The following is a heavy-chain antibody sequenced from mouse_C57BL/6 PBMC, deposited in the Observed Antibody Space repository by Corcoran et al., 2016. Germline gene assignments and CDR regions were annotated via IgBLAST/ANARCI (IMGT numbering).Heavy chain of an antibody. Sequence: EVQLQQSGPELVKPGASVKIPCKASGYTFTDYNMDWVKQSHGKSLEWIGDINPNNGGTIYNQKFKGKATLTVDKSSSTAYMELRSLTSEDTAVYYCARWVGSYYSNYGYFDYWGQGTTLTVSS. CDR3: ARWVGSYYSNYGYFDY. V-gene: IGHV1-18*01. CDR1: GYTFTDYN. CDR2: INPNNGGT. J-gene: IGHJ2*01. D-gene: IGHD2-5*01.